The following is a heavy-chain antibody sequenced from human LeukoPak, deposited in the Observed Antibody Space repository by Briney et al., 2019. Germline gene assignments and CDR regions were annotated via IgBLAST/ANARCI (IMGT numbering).Heavy chain of an antibody. CDR2: IYYSGST. V-gene: IGHV4-31*03. J-gene: IGHJ4*02. Sequence: SETLSLTCTVSGGSISSSSYYWGWIRQPPGKGLEWIGYIYYSGSTYYNPSLKSRVTISVDTSKNQFSLKLSSVTAADTAVYYCARRYYDSSGSPFDYWGQGTLVTVSS. CDR3: ARRYYDSSGSPFDY. D-gene: IGHD3-22*01. CDR1: GGSISSSSYY.